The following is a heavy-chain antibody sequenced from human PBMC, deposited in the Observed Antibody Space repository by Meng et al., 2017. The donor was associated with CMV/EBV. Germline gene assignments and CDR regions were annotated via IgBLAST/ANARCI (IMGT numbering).Heavy chain of an antibody. J-gene: IGHJ4*02. CDR2: INPSGGST. V-gene: IGHV1-46*01. CDR1: GYTFTGYY. Sequence: ASVKVSCKASGYTFTGYYMHWVRQAPGQGLEWMGWINPSGGSTSYAQKFQGRVTMTRDTSTSTVYMELSSLRSEDTAVYYCARVFIGYFDYWGQGTLVTVSS. CDR3: ARVFIGYFDY.